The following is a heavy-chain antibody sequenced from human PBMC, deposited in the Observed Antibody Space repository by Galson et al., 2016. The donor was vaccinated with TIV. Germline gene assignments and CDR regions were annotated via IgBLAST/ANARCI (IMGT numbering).Heavy chain of an antibody. J-gene: IGHJ6*02. CDR1: GSYH. Sequence: GSYHWSWIRQPPGKGLEWIAYIDYSGGTEYNPSLKSRVTISADTSKNQFSLEVRSVTAADTAVYFCARDWDYYYGMDVWGQGTTVTVSS. D-gene: IGHD3-16*01. CDR2: IDYSGGT. CDR3: ARDWDYYYGMDV. V-gene: IGHV4-61*01.